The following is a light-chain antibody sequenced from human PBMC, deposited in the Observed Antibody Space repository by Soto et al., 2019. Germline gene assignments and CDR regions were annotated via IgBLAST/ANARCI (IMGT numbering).Light chain of an antibody. CDR2: GTS. CDR3: QQYDNSLYT. V-gene: IGKV3-20*01. CDR1: QSVDSSY. Sequence: ENVLTQSPDTLSLSPGERATLSCRASQSVDSSYLAWYQQKPGQAPRLLIYGTSTRATGISDRFSGSGSGTDFALTINRLEPEDFAVYYCQQYDNSLYTFGQGTKLEI. J-gene: IGKJ2*01.